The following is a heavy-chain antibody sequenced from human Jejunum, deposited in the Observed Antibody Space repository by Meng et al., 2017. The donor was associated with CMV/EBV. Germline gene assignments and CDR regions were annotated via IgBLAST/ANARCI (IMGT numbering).Heavy chain of an antibody. CDR2: SSSYSGNT. Sequence: KASGYTVNIYGISWVRQAPGQGLEYMGWSSSYSGNTEYAQKFKGRLTVTTDTSTNTAYMELRNLRSDDTAMYYCAREANGGLAGFDYWGQGTLVTVSS. D-gene: IGHD3-16*01. CDR1: GYTVNIYG. J-gene: IGHJ4*02. CDR3: AREANGGLAGFDY. V-gene: IGHV1-18*01.